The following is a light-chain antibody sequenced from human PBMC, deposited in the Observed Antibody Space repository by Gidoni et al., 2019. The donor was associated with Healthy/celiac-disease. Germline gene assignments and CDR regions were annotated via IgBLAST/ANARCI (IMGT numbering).Light chain of an antibody. CDR1: SRDVGRYNL. V-gene: IGLV2-23*02. J-gene: IGLJ3*02. Sequence: QSALTHPATVSGSPGQSITIPCTGTSRDVGRYNLFSLYQQHPGKAPKLMIYEVSTRPSGGSKRFAGSKSGNTAPLTISGLQAEDEADYYCCSYAGSSTLVFGGGTKLTVL. CDR3: CSYAGSSTLV. CDR2: EVS.